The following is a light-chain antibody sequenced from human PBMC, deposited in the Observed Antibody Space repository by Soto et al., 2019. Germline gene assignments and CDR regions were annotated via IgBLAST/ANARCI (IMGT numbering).Light chain of an antibody. V-gene: IGKV1-13*02. CDR1: QGIGND. Sequence: AIQLTQSPSSLSASVGDRVSITCRASQGIGNDLGWYQQKLGKAPKVLIYHASNLQSGVPSRFSGSGSGTEFTLTISSLQPDDFATYYCQQYNSYSFGQGTKVDIK. J-gene: IGKJ1*01. CDR2: HAS. CDR3: QQYNSYS.